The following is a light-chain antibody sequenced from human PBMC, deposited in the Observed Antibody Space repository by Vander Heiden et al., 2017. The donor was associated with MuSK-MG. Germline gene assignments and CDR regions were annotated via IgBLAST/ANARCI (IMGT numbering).Light chain of an antibody. V-gene: IGLV3-21*04. CDR3: QVWDSDSDHPV. CDR1: NIGGKS. J-gene: IGLJ1*01. Sequence: SYVLTHPPSVSVAPGETARITCGGDNIGGKSVHWYQQKPGQAPVLVIYYDNERPSGIPERFSGSNSGDTATLTISRVDAGDEADYYCQVWDSDSDHPVFGAGTKVTAL. CDR2: YDN.